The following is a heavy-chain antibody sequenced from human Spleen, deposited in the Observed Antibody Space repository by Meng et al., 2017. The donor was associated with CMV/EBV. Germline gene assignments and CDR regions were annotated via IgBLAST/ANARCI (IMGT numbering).Heavy chain of an antibody. CDR1: GGAFSDYT. J-gene: IGHJ4*02. CDR2: IIPILGIA. CDR3: ARLGYSYGDDY. V-gene: IGHV1-69*02. D-gene: IGHD5-18*01. Sequence: SVKVSCKASGGAFSDYTISWVRQAPGQGLEWMGRIIPILGIATYAQKFQGRVTITADKSTSTAYMELSSLRSEDTAVYYCARLGYSYGDDYWGQGTLVTVSS.